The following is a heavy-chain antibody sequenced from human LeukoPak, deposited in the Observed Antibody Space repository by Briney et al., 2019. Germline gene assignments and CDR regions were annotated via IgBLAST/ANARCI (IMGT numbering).Heavy chain of an antibody. D-gene: IGHD5-18*01. V-gene: IGHV3-21*01. Sequence: GGALRLSRAASGFSFNTFGMTWVRQAPGKGLDWVSSISSSRRSIYDADSVQGRFTISRDNSKNSLYLQMDSRRAEDTAVYYCARDGYSYGLKVDYWGQGALVTVSS. CDR1: GFSFNTFG. CDR2: ISSSRRSI. J-gene: IGHJ4*02. CDR3: ARDGYSYGLKVDY.